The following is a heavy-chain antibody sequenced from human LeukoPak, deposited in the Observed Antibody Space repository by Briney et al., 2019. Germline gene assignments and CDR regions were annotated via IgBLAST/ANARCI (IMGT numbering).Heavy chain of an antibody. J-gene: IGHJ4*02. V-gene: IGHV3-21*01. CDR1: GFTFGSYG. D-gene: IGHD4-17*01. Sequence: GGSLRLSCSASGFTFGSYGMNWVRQAPGRGLEWVASISSTGFYKYYADSVKGRFTISRDNSKTSLYLQMNSLRGDDSGVYYCARDYGDYYFDYWGQGTLVSVSS. CDR2: ISSTGFYK. CDR3: ARDYGDYYFDY.